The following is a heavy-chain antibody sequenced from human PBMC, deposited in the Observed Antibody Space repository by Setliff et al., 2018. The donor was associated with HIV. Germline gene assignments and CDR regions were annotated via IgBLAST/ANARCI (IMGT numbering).Heavy chain of an antibody. CDR1: GDSLNTYA. V-gene: IGHV1-69*05. Sequence: SVKVSCKASGDSLNTYAVSWVRQAPGQGLEWMGGIIPIFGTANYAQKFQGRVTMTTDTSTSTAYMELRSLRSDDTAVYYCARVLDTKNDYWGQGTLVTVSS. CDR2: IIPIFGTA. CDR3: ARVLDTKNDY. D-gene: IGHD2-8*01. J-gene: IGHJ4*02.